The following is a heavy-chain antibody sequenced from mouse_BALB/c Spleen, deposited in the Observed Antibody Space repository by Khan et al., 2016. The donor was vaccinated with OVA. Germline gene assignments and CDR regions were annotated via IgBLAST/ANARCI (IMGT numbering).Heavy chain of an antibody. CDR1: GYSITSNYA. V-gene: IGHV3-2*02. D-gene: IGHD1-1*01. Sequence: EVKLQELGPGLVKPSQSLSLTCTVTGYSITSNYAWNWIRQFPGNKLEWMGYISYSDSTSYNPSLKSRISITRDTSQNQFFLQLNSVTTEDTATYYCARGNYYGYYFDYWGQGTTLTVSS. CDR3: ARGNYYGYYFDY. CDR2: ISYSDST. J-gene: IGHJ2*01.